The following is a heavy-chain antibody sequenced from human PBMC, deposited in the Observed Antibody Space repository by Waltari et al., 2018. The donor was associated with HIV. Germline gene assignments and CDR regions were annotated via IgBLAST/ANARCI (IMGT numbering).Heavy chain of an antibody. D-gene: IGHD3-22*01. V-gene: IGHV5-51*01. CDR3: ARLIYYDSSGYSYDAFDI. Sequence: EVQLVQSGAEVKKPGESLKISCKGSGYSFTSYWIGWVRQMPGKGLEWMGIIYPGDSDTRYSPSFQGQVTISADKSISTAYLQWSSLKASDTAMYYCARLIYYDSSGYSYDAFDIWGQGTMVTVSS. CDR2: IYPGDSDT. J-gene: IGHJ3*02. CDR1: GYSFTSYW.